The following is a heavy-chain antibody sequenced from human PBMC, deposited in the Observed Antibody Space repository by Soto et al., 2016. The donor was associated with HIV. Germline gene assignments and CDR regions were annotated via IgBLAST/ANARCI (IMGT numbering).Heavy chain of an antibody. Sequence: EVQLVESGGGLVQPGGFLRLSCAAAKFTVSSNYMTWVRQAPGKGLEWVSLIYSGGRTYYADSVRGRFTISRDSSKNTLYLQMNSLRAEDTAVYYCATDAGYSSGWGFDYWGQGTLVSVSS. V-gene: IGHV3-66*01. CDR3: ATDAGYSSGWGFDY. CDR1: KFTVSSNY. CDR2: IYSGGRT. D-gene: IGHD6-19*01. J-gene: IGHJ4*02.